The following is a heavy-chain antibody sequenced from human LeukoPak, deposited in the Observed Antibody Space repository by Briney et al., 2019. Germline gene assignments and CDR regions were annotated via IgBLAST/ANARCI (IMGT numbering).Heavy chain of an antibody. Sequence: PSXTLSLTCTGSGGSISSGDYYWSGIRQPPGKGLEWIGYIYYSGSTYYNPYLKSRFTISVDTSKNQFSLKLSSVTAADTAVYYCARVSYYDSSGYSGFDYWGQGTLVTVSS. V-gene: IGHV4-30-4*08. J-gene: IGHJ4*02. D-gene: IGHD3-22*01. CDR1: GGSISSGDYY. CDR2: IYYSGST. CDR3: ARVSYYDSSGYSGFDY.